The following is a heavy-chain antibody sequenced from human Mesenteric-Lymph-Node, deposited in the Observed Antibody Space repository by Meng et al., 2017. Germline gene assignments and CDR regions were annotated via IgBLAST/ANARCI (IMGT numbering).Heavy chain of an antibody. CDR3: AAAMGSF. Sequence: VRLVESGGGVVQPGRALRLSCAASGFTFSSLGMHWVRQAPGKGLEWVAVIWYDGSNKYYADSVKGRFTISRDNSKNTLYLQMNSLRAEDTAVYYCAAAMGSFWGQGALVTVS. CDR2: IWYDGSNK. J-gene: IGHJ4*02. V-gene: IGHV3-33*01. CDR1: GFTFSSLG. D-gene: IGHD5-18*01.